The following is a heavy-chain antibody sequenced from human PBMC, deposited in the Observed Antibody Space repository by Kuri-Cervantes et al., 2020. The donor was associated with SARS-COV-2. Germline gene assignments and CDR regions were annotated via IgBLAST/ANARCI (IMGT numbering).Heavy chain of an antibody. V-gene: IGHV3-74*01. CDR2: INSDGHTQ. CDR3: ARVSLGGERNYYYYYYMDV. J-gene: IGHJ6*03. CDR1: GFTFSSYW. Sequence: GESLKISCAASGFTFSSYWMHWVRQAPGKGLVRVSHINSDGHTQGFVDSVKGRFAISRDNDKNTLYVEMNSLSGEDTVVYYCARVSLGGERNYYYYYYMDVWGQGTMVTVSS. D-gene: IGHD2-21*01.